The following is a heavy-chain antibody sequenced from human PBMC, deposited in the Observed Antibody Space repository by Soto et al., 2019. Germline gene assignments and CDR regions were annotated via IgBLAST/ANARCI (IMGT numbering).Heavy chain of an antibody. D-gene: IGHD2-2*01. V-gene: IGHV3-66*01. CDR1: GFSVTNNY. CDR3: ARGRGSTGYLGREHYFDY. CDR2: IDIGGNT. Sequence: EVQVVESGGGLVQPGGSLRLSCAASGFSVTNNYMNWVRQAPGKGLEWVSIIDIGGNTYYADSVKDRFIIFRDNSRNTLYLHMDSLRAEDTAVYYCARGRGSTGYLGREHYFDYWGQGTLVTVSP. J-gene: IGHJ4*02.